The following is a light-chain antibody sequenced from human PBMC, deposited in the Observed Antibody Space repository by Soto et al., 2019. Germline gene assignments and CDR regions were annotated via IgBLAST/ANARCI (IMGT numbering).Light chain of an antibody. CDR2: DTS. Sequence: VMTQSPASLCVCPGECVSLXCRASQGFGDALAWYQHKPGETPRLLICDTSTRANGVPARFSGSRSGTEFTLTINSLQSEDFAVYHCQRYNNWPLTFGGGTKVDIK. CDR3: QRYNNWPLT. CDR1: QGFGDA. V-gene: IGKV3-15*01. J-gene: IGKJ4*01.